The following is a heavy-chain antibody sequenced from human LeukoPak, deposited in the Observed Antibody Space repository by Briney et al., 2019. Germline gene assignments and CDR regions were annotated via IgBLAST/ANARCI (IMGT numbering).Heavy chain of an antibody. Sequence: PGRSLRLSCAASGFTFSSYGMHWVRQAPGKGLEWVAVISYDGSNKYYADSVKGRFTISRDNSKNTLYLQMNRLRAEDTAVYYCAKDRDYYGSGSYYSPYYYYGMDVWGKGTTVTVSS. V-gene: IGHV3-30*18. CDR2: ISYDGSNK. CDR3: AKDRDYYGSGSYYSPYYYYGMDV. D-gene: IGHD3-10*01. CDR1: GFTFSSYG. J-gene: IGHJ6*04.